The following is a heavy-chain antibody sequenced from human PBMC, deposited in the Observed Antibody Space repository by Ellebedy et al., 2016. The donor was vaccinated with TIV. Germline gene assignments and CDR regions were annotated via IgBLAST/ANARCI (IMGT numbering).Heavy chain of an antibody. CDR3: ARYGGATPIDY. J-gene: IGHJ4*02. CDR1: GGSFSGYY. V-gene: IGHV4-34*01. CDR2: INHSGST. Sequence: GSLRLXXAVYGGSFSGYYWSWIRQPPGKGLEWIGEINHSGSTNYNPSLKSRVTISVDTSKNQFSLKLSSVTAADTAVYYCARYGGATPIDYWGQGTLVTVSS. D-gene: IGHD1-26*01.